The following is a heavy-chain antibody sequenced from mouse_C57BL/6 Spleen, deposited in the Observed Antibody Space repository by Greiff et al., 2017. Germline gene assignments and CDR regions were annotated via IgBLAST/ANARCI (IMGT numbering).Heavy chain of an antibody. CDR1: GYTFTDYY. CDR2: INPNNGGT. CDR3: ARMQLRWYFDV. V-gene: IGHV1-26*01. D-gene: IGHD6-1*01. J-gene: IGHJ1*03. Sequence: EVQLQQSGPELVKPGASVKISCKASGYTFTDYYMNWVKQSHGKSLEWIGDINPNNGGTSYNQKFKGKATLTVDKSSSTAYMELRSLTSEDSAVYYCARMQLRWYFDVWGTGTTVTVSS.